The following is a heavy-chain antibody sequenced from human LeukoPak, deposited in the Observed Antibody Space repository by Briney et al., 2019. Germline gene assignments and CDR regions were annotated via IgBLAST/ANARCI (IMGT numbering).Heavy chain of an antibody. V-gene: IGHV3-23*01. CDR1: LFTLSTYA. Sequence: GGSLRLSCAHSLFTLSTYAMSSVRPAPGKGLDWVSVISGSGRSTFYADSVKGRFTISRDNSKNTLYLQMNGLGADDTGVYYCAKRRADGPKDDDYWGQGTVVTVSS. J-gene: IGHJ4*02. CDR2: ISGSGRST. CDR3: AKRRADGPKDDDY.